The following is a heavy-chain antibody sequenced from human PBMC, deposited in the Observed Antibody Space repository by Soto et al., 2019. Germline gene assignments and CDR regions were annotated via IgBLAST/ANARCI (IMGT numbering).Heavy chain of an antibody. Sequence: VQLGQSGAEVKKPGSSLKVSCKASGGTFGSYTISWGRQAPGQGLEWMGRIIPIVGIANYAQTFQGRVTITADKSTSTAYMELSSLRSEDTAVYYCAIGTVAGNTAWGQGTLVTVSS. CDR1: GGTFGSYT. V-gene: IGHV1-69*02. CDR2: IIPIVGIA. CDR3: AIGTVAGNTA. J-gene: IGHJ4*02. D-gene: IGHD6-19*01.